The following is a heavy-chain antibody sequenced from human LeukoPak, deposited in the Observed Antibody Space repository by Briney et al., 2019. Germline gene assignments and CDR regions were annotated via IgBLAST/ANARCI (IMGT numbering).Heavy chain of an antibody. J-gene: IGHJ4*02. CDR3: ARVFQYYYDRSGSPELVSHFDY. D-gene: IGHD3-22*01. V-gene: IGHV1-2*02. Sequence: ASVEVSCKTSGYSFTDYQMHWVRQAPGQGLEWMGWINPKSGGTNYAQKFAGRVTVTRDTSINTAYMELSRLTFDDTAVYYCARVFQYYYDRSGSPELVSHFDYWGQGTLVTVSS. CDR1: GYSFTDYQ. CDR2: INPKSGGT.